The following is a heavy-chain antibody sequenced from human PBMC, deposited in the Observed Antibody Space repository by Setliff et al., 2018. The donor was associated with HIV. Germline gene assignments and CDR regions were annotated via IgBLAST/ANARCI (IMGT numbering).Heavy chain of an antibody. CDR2: IFYSGRS. V-gene: IGHV4-39*07. J-gene: IGHJ5*02. CDR3: ARRGRTGNSYVLSWFDP. CDR1: GGSIDSSDYY. Sequence: LSLTCSVSGGSIDSSDYYWGWIGQPPGKGLEWIGSIFYSGRSTYNPSLRSRVTISVDTSKNQLSLSLTSVTAADTAVYYCARRGRTGNSYVLSWFDPWGQGTLVTVPQ. D-gene: IGHD3-10*02.